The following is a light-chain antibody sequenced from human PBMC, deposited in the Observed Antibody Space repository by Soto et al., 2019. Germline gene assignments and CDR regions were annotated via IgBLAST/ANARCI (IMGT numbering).Light chain of an antibody. Sequence: EIVMTQSPATLSVSPGERATLSCRARQSITSNLAWYQQKPGQAPRLLIYGASTGATGIPARFSGSGSGTEFTLTISSLQSEDFAVYYCQQYSDWPRTFGRGTKVEIK. J-gene: IGKJ4*02. CDR1: QSITSN. CDR3: QQYSDWPRT. CDR2: GAS. V-gene: IGKV3-15*01.